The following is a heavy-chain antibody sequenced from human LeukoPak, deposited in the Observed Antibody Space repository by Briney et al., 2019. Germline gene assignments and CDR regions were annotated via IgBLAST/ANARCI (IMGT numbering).Heavy chain of an antibody. CDR2: ISAYNGNT. CDR1: GFTFIIDG. CDR3: ARLRDLRFLEWPLDY. J-gene: IGHJ4*02. V-gene: IGHV1-18*01. Sequence: AAMKVFCHSYGFTFIIDGIVWVGQAPGQGIVWMGWISAYNGNTNYAQKLQGRVTMTTDTSTSTAYMELRSLRSDDTAVYYCARLRDLRFLEWPLDYWGQGTLVTVSS. D-gene: IGHD3-3*01.